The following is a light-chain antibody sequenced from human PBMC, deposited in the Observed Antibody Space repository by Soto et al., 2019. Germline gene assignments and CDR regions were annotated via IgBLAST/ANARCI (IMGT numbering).Light chain of an antibody. Sequence: QSVLTQPPSVSGAPGQRVTISCTGSSSNIGAGYDVHWYQQLPGTAPKLLIYGNNNRPSGVPDRFSGSKSGTSASLAITGLQAEDEAYYYCQSYDSSLSSYVFGTGTKLTVL. CDR2: GNN. V-gene: IGLV1-40*01. J-gene: IGLJ1*01. CDR1: SSNIGAGYD. CDR3: QSYDSSLSSYV.